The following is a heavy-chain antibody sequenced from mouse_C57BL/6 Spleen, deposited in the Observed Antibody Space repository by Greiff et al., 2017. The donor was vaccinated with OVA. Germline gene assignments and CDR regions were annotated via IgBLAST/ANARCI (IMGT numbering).Heavy chain of an antibody. CDR3: ARSAAQATGFAY. CDR2: IDPSDSYT. Sequence: QVQLQQSGAELVMPGASVKLSCKASGYTFTSYWMHWVKQRPGQGLEWIGEIDPSDSYTNYNQKFKGKSTLTVDKSSSTAYMQLSSLTSEDSAVYYCARSAAQATGFAYWGQGTLVTVSA. J-gene: IGHJ3*01. CDR1: GYTFTSYW. D-gene: IGHD3-2*02. V-gene: IGHV1-69*01.